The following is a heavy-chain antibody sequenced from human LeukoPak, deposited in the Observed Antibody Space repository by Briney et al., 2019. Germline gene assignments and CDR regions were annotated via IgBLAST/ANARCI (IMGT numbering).Heavy chain of an antibody. D-gene: IGHD2-2*01. CDR3: ARLVDIVVVPAAID. CDR2: IIPILGIA. V-gene: IGHV1-69*04. J-gene: IGHJ4*02. Sequence: SVKVSCKASGYTFTSYGISWVRQAPGQGLEWMGRIIPILGIANYAQKFQGGVTITADKSTSTAYMELSSLRSEDTAVYYCARLVDIVVVPAAIDWGQGTLVTVSS. CDR1: GYTFTSYG.